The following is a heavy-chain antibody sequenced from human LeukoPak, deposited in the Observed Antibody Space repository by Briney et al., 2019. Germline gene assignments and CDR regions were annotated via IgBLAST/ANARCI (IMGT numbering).Heavy chain of an antibody. Sequence: GGSLRLSCAASGFTFSNYGIHWVRQAPRKGPEWVSYISGSTTTTYYADSVKGRFTISRDNAKNSLYLQMNSLRAEDTAVYYCARSYYDFWSGYQNWFDPWGQGTLVTVSS. V-gene: IGHV3-48*01. J-gene: IGHJ5*02. CDR1: GFTFSNYG. CDR3: ARSYYDFWSGYQNWFDP. D-gene: IGHD3-3*01. CDR2: ISGSTTTT.